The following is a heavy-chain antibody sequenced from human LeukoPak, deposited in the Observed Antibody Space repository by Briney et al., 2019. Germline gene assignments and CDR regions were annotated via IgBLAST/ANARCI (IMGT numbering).Heavy chain of an antibody. J-gene: IGHJ4*02. CDR3: AREGGPYRPLDY. CDR1: GDSISNFY. V-gene: IGHV4-4*07. CDR2: ISTSGST. Sequence: SETLSLTCTVSGDSISNFYWSWIRQPAGKGLEWIGRISTSGSTNYNPSLKSRVTMSVDTSKNQFSLKLTSVTAADTAVYYCAREGGPYRPLDYSGQGTLVTVSS.